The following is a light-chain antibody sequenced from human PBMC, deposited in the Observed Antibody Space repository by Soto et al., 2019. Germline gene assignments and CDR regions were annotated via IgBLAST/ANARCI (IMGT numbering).Light chain of an antibody. CDR2: DTS. V-gene: IGLV7-46*01. Sequence: QAVVTQEPSLTVSPGGTVTLTCGSSTGAVTNGHTPYWFQQKPGQAPRTLIYDTSNEHSWTPARFSGSLLGGKAALTLSGAQPEDEAEYYCLLSYDATNVVFGGGTKLTVL. J-gene: IGLJ2*01. CDR3: LLSYDATNVV. CDR1: TGAVTNGHT.